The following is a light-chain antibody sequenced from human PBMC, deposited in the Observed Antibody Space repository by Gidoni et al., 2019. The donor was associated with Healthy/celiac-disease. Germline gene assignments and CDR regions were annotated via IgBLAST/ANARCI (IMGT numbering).Light chain of an antibody. CDR1: QSVSSSY. Sequence: EIVLTQSPGTLSLSPGERATLSCRTSQSVSSSYIAWYKQKPVQAPSLLIYGSSSRATSIPDRFSGSGSRTVFTLTISRLEPEDFALYYCQQYGSSPRTFXXXTKVEIK. CDR2: GSS. V-gene: IGKV3-20*01. CDR3: QQYGSSPRT. J-gene: IGKJ1*01.